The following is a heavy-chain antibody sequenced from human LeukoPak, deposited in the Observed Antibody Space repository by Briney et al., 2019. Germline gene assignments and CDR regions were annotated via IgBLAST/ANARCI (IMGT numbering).Heavy chain of an antibody. V-gene: IGHV1-24*01. J-gene: IGHJ5*02. CDR3: ATELWFGELPTWFDP. CDR2: FDPEDGET. Sequence: GASVKVSCKVSGYTLTELSMHWVRQAPGKGLEWMGGFDPEDGETIHAQKFQGRVTMTEDTSTDTAYMELSSLRSEDRAVYYCATELWFGELPTWFDPWGQGTWSPSPQ. CDR1: GYTLTELS. D-gene: IGHD3-10*01.